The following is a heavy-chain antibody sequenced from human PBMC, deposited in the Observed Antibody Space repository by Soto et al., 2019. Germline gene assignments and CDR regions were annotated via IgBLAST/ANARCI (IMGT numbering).Heavy chain of an antibody. CDR1: GFTFSSYW. V-gene: IGHV3-74*01. D-gene: IGHD6-13*01. CDR2: INSDGSST. Sequence: GESLKISCAASGFTFSSYWMHWVRQAPGKGLVWVSRINSDGSSTSYADSVKGRFTISRDNAKNTLYLQMNSLRAEDTAVYYCARDSPKYSSSWYPYYYGMDVWGQGTTVTVSS. CDR3: ARDSPKYSSSWYPYYYGMDV. J-gene: IGHJ6*02.